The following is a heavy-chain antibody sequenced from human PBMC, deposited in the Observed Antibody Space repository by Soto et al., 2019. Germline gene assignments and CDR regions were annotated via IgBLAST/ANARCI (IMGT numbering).Heavy chain of an antibody. Sequence: SDTLSLTCAVSGGSISSGGYSWSWTRQPPGKGLQWSGYIYHSGSTYYNPSLKSRVTISVDRSKNQFSLKLSSVTAADTAVYYCARDLLGDYSPYWVQGTLVTVS. J-gene: IGHJ4*02. D-gene: IGHD4-4*01. CDR3: ARDLLGDYSPY. CDR1: GGSISSGGYS. CDR2: IYHSGST. V-gene: IGHV4-30-2*01.